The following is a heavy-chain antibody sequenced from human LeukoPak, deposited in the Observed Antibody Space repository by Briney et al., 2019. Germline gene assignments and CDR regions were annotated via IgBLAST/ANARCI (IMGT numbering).Heavy chain of an antibody. V-gene: IGHV4-59*01. J-gene: IGHJ4*02. CDR2: LHYGGST. CDR1: AAAITGYY. CDR3: ARGYSTSWTYYFDY. D-gene: IGHD6-13*01. Sequence: VPPSETLSLTCTVSAAAITGYYWGWLRQPPGKGLDWIGHLHYGGSTNYNPSLKSRVTISVDTSKNHFSLKLSSVTAADTAVYYCARGYSTSWTYYFDYWGQGALVTVSS.